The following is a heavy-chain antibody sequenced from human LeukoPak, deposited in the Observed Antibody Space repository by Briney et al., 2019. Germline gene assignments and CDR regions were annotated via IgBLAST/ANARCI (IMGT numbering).Heavy chain of an antibody. CDR3: ARRRGYSYGDAFDI. CDR1: GYTFTGYY. CDR2: INPNSGGT. V-gene: IGHV1-2*02. Sequence: ASVKVSCKASGYTFTGYYMHWVRQAPGQGLEWRGWINPNSGGTNYAQKFQGRVTMTRDTSISTAYMELSRLRSDDTAVYYCARRRGYSYGDAFDIWGQGTMVTVSS. J-gene: IGHJ3*02. D-gene: IGHD5-18*01.